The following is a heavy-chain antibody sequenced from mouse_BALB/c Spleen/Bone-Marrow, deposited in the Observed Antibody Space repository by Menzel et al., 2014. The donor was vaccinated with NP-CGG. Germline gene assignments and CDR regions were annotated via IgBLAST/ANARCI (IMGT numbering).Heavy chain of an antibody. CDR3: ARHAYYDQTEVSFVY. CDR1: GFSFSNYG. D-gene: IGHD2-4*01. Sequence: EVQLQESGGGLVKSGGSLKLSCAASGFSFSNYGMSRVRQTPEKRLEWVATISGDGRYTFYSDSVRGRFTISRDNAKYNLYLQLSSLRSADTALYYCARHAYYDQTEVSFVYWGQGTLVTVSA. J-gene: IGHJ3*01. V-gene: IGHV5-9-2*01. CDR2: ISGDGRYT.